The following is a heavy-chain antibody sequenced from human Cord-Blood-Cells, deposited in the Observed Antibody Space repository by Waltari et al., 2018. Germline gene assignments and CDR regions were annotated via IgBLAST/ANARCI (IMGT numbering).Heavy chain of an antibody. Sequence: QVQLVESGGGVVQPGRSLRLSCAASGFTFSSYGMHWVRQAPGKGLEGVAVIWYDGSNKYYADSVKGRFTISRDNSKNTLYLQMNSLRAEDTAVYYCSRMGYSSSWTSFDYWGQGTLVTVSS. V-gene: IGHV3-33*01. CDR1: GFTFSSYG. CDR3: SRMGYSSSWTSFDY. D-gene: IGHD6-13*01. J-gene: IGHJ4*02. CDR2: IWYDGSNK.